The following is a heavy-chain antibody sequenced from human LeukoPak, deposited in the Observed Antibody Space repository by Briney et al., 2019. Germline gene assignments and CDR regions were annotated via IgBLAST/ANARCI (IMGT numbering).Heavy chain of an antibody. V-gene: IGHV4-59*01. CDR2: IYYSGST. Sequence: SETLSLTCTVSGGSISSYYWSWIRQPPGKGLEWIGYIYYSGSTNYNPSLKSRVTISVDTSKNQFSLKLSSVTASDTAAYYCARDREGYDFWSGYPTYGMDVWGQGTTVTVSS. CDR3: ARDREGYDFWSGYPTYGMDV. D-gene: IGHD3-3*01. CDR1: GGSISSYY. J-gene: IGHJ6*02.